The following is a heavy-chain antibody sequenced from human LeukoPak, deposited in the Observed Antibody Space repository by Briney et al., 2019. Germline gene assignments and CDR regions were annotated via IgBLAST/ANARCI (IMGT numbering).Heavy chain of an antibody. J-gene: IGHJ4*02. CDR2: INWNGGST. Sequence: GGSLRLSCAASGFTFDDYGMSWVRQAPGKGLEWVSGINWNGGSTGYADSVKGRFTISRDNAKNSLYLQMNSLRAEDTAVYYCARDPREYYESSGYNDYWGQGTLVTVSS. CDR3: ARDPREYYESSGYNDY. CDR1: GFTFDDYG. D-gene: IGHD3-22*01. V-gene: IGHV3-20*04.